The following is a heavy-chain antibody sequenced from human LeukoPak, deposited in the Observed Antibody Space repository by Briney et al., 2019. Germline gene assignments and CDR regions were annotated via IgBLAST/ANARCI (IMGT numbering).Heavy chain of an antibody. D-gene: IGHD3-22*01. J-gene: IGHJ4*02. CDR3: AAYDSSGYYILADY. Sequence: SQTLSLTCTVSDASISSGGHYWSWIRQPPGKGLEWIGYISYSGTTYYNPSLKSRVTISMDTSKNQFSLNLRSVTAADTAVYYCAAYDSSGYYILADYWGQGTLVTVSS. CDR1: DASISSGGHY. V-gene: IGHV4-31*03. CDR2: ISYSGTT.